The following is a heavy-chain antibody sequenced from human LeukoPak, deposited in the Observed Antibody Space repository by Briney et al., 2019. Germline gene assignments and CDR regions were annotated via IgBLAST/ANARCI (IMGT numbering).Heavy chain of an antibody. Sequence: GGSLRLSCAASGFTFSSYSMNWVRQAPGKGLEWVSSISSSSSYIYYADSVKGRFTISRDNAKNSLYLQMNSLRAEDTAVYYCARGQGGGNGRDGYNPPAYPPNDAFDIWGQGTMVTVSS. J-gene: IGHJ3*02. V-gene: IGHV3-21*01. CDR3: ARGQGGGNGRDGYNPPAYPPNDAFDI. CDR1: GFTFSSYS. D-gene: IGHD5-24*01. CDR2: ISSSSSYI.